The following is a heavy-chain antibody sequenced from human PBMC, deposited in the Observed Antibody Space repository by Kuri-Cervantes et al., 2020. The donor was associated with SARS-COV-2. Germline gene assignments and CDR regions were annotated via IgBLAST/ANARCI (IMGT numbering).Heavy chain of an antibody. CDR2: INHSGST. CDR3: AKVPLSIAAAGRWFDP. J-gene: IGHJ5*02. CDR1: RGSISSSSYY. V-gene: IGHV4-39*07. Sequence: SETLSLTCTVSRGSISSSSYYWGWIRQPPGKGLEWIGEINHSGSTNYNPSLKSRVTISVDTSKNQFSLKLSSVTAADTAVYYCAKVPLSIAAAGRWFDPWGQGTLVTVSS. D-gene: IGHD6-13*01.